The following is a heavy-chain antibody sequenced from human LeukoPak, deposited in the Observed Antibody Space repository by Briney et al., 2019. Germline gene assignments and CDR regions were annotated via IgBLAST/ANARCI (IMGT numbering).Heavy chain of an antibody. CDR1: GFSFSSYG. CDR2: ISGSGGST. CDR3: ARDGGYSYGPY. V-gene: IGHV3-23*01. D-gene: IGHD5-18*01. Sequence: GGSLRLSCAASGFSFSSYGKSWVRQAPGKGLEWVSVISGSGGSTYYADSVKGRFTVSRDNSKNTLYLQMNSLRAEDTAVYYCARDGGYSYGPYWGQGTLVTVSS. J-gene: IGHJ4*02.